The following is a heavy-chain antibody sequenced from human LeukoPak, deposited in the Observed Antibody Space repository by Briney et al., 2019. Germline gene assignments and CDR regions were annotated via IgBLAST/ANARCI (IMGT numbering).Heavy chain of an antibody. Sequence: PGGSLRLSCAASGFTFSSYAMSWVRQAPGKGLELVSAISGSGGSTYYADSVKGRFTISRDNSKNTLYLQMNSLRAEDTAVYFCQKEYGIRYFDWLSIPQYYFDYWGQGTLVTVSS. CDR2: ISGSGGST. D-gene: IGHD3-9*01. CDR1: GFTFSSYA. J-gene: IGHJ4*02. V-gene: IGHV3-23*01. CDR3: QKEYGIRYFDWLSIPQYYFDY.